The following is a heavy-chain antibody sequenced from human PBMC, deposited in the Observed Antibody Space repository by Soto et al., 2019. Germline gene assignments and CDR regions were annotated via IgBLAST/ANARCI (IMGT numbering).Heavy chain of an antibody. CDR3: ARVPENSGSYYHFDL. Sequence: SETLSLTCTVYGGSISSGDYYWSWIRQPPGKGLEWIGYIYYSGSTYYNPSLKSRVTISVDTSKNQFSLKLSSVTAADTAVYYCARVPENSGSYYHFDLWGQGTLVTVSS. J-gene: IGHJ4*02. CDR1: GGSISSGDYY. CDR2: IYYSGST. V-gene: IGHV4-30-4*01. D-gene: IGHD1-26*01.